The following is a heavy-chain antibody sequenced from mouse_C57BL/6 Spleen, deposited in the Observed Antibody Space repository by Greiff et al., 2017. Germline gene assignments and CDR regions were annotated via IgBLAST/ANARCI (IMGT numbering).Heavy chain of an antibody. CDR1: GFTFSSYA. CDR3: ARGPANWYYFDY. Sequence: EVQRVESGGGLVKPGGSLKLSCAASGFTFSSYAMSWDRQTPEKRLEWVATISDGGSYTYYPDNVKGRFTISRDNAKNNLYLQMSHLKSEDTAMYYCARGPANWYYFDYWGQGTTLTVSS. V-gene: IGHV5-4*01. CDR2: ISDGGSYT. J-gene: IGHJ2*01. D-gene: IGHD4-1*01.